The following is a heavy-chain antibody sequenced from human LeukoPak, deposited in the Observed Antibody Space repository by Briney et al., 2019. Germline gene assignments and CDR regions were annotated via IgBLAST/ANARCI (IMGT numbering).Heavy chain of an antibody. CDR1: GGSISSSSYY. D-gene: IGHD2-21*02. J-gene: IGHJ3*02. V-gene: IGHV4-39*02. CDR2: IYYSGST. CDR3: ARDVLVTSSPDAFDI. Sequence: PSETLSLTCTVSGGSISSSSYYWGWIRQPPGKGLEWIGSIYYSGSTYYNPSLKSRVTISVDTSKNQFSLKLSSVTAADTATYFGARDVLVTSSPDAFDIWGQGTMVTV.